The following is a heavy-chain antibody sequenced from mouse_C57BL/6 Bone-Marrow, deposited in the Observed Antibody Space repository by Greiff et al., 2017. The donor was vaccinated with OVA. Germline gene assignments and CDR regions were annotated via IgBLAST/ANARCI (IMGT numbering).Heavy chain of an antibody. D-gene: IGHD4-1*01. V-gene: IGHV1-19*01. CDR3: AREAGNWYFDV. CDR2: INPYNGGT. J-gene: IGHJ1*03. CDR1: GYTFTDYY. Sequence: EVQLQQSGPVLVKPGASVKMSCKASGYTFTDYYMNWVKQSHGKSLEWIGVINPYNGGTSYNQKFKGKATLTVDKSSSTAYMELNSLTSEDSAVDYCAREAGNWYFDVWGTGTTVTVSS.